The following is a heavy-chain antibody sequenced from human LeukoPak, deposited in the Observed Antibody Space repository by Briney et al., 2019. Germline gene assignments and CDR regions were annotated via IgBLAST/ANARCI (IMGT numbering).Heavy chain of an antibody. CDR1: GFTFSTYG. J-gene: IGHJ6*03. Sequence: GGSLRLSCAASGFTFSTYGMHWVRQAPGKGLEWVAFIRYDGSNKYYTDPVKGRFTISRDDSKSTLYLQMNSLRAEDTAVYFCARDSDKYSGSRYYYYYYMDVWGKGTTVTVSS. CDR3: ARDSDKYSGSRYYYYYYMDV. CDR2: IRYDGSNK. D-gene: IGHD1-26*01. V-gene: IGHV3-30*02.